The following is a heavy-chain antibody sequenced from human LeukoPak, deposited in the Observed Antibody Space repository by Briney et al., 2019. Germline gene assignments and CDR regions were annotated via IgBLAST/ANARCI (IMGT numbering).Heavy chain of an antibody. J-gene: IGHJ4*02. CDR2: IYTSGST. V-gene: IGHV4-4*07. CDR1: GGSISSYY. CDR3: ARDSSGYYFFDY. Sequence: SETLSLTCTVSGGSISSYYWSRIRQPAGKGLEWIGRIYTSGSTNYNPSLKSRVTMSLDTSKNQFSLRLSSVTAADTAVYYCARDSSGYYFFDYWGQGTLLTVSS. D-gene: IGHD3-22*01.